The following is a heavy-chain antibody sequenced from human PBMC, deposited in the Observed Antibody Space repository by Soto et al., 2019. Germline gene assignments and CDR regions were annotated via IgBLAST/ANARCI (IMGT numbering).Heavy chain of an antibody. CDR1: GFTFSSYS. Sequence: EVQLVESGGGLVKPGGSLRLSCVVSGFTFSSYSMYWVRQAPGKGLEWVSSISSGSNYTYYADAGKGRFTISRDNAKNSVDLQMNSLRAEDTALYYCARDFKESQYYYYCMDVWGKGTTVTVSS. CDR2: ISSGSNYT. V-gene: IGHV3-21*06. D-gene: IGHD3-10*01. J-gene: IGHJ6*03. CDR3: ARDFKESQYYYYCMDV.